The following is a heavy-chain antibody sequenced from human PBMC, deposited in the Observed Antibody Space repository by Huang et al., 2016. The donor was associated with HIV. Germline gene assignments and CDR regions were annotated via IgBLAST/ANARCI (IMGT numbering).Heavy chain of an antibody. CDR2: ISGGGGST. CDR3: AKDPYSSSWFDHFDY. CDR1: GFTFSSYA. D-gene: IGHD6-13*01. Sequence: EVQLLESGGGLVQPGGSLRLSCAASGFTFSSYAMSWVRQAPGKGREWVSVISGGGGSTYYADSVKGRFTISRDNSKNTQYLQMNSLRAEDAAVYYCAKDPYSSSWFDHFDYWGQGTLVTVSS. J-gene: IGHJ4*02. V-gene: IGHV3-23*01.